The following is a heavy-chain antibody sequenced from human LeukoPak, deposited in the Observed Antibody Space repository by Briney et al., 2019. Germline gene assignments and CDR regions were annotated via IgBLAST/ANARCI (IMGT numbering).Heavy chain of an antibody. CDR3: ARGRRTFEY. D-gene: IGHD3/OR15-3a*01. CDR1: GGSISSYY. V-gene: IGHV4-4*07. Sequence: SETLSLTCAVSGGSISSYYWSWIRQPAGKGLEWIGRIYTTGSTNDNPSLKSRVTMPIDTSKNHFSLKLSSVTAADTAVYYCARGRRTFEYWGQGTLVTVSS. CDR2: IYTTGST. J-gene: IGHJ4*02.